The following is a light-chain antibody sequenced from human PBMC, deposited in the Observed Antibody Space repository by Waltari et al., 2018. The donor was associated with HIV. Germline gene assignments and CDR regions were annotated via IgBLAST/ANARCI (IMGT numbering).Light chain of an antibody. V-gene: IGLV1-40*01. CDR3: HSYDNGLSAWV. CDR2: ENL. Sequence: QSVLTQPPSVSGAPGQRVTISCTGTSSTIGAGYGVHWYQHLPGTAPTRLISENLRRPSGGPYRFSASTAGTSASLAITGFQAEDEAVYYGHSYDNGLSAWVFGGGTRVTAL. J-gene: IGLJ3*02. CDR1: SSTIGAGYG.